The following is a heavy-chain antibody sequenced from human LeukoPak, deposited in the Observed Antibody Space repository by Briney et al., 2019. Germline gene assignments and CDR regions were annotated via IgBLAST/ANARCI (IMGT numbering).Heavy chain of an antibody. CDR3: ARGRPYSSSNWFDP. D-gene: IGHD6-13*01. CDR1: GGTFSSYA. V-gene: IGHV1-69*05. Sequence: ASVKVSCKASGGTFSSYAISWVRQAPGQGLEWMGGIIPIFGTANYAQKFQGRVTITTDESTSTAYMEPSSLRSEDTAVYYCARGRPYSSSNWFDPWGQGTLVTVSS. CDR2: IIPIFGTA. J-gene: IGHJ5*02.